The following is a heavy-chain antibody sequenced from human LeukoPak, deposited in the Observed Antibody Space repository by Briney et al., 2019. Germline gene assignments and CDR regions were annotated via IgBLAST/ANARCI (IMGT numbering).Heavy chain of an antibody. CDR1: GGSFSGYY. Sequence: SETLSLTGAVYGGSFSGYYWSWIRQPPGKGLEWMGEINHSGSTNYNPSLKSRVTISVDTSKNQFSLKLSSVTAADTAVYYCAREMATMFDYWGQGTLVTVSS. J-gene: IGHJ4*02. CDR3: AREMATMFDY. V-gene: IGHV4-34*01. D-gene: IGHD5-24*01. CDR2: INHSGST.